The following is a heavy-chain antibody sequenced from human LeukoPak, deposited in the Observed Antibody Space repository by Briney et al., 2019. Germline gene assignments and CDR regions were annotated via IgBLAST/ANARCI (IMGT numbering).Heavy chain of an antibody. CDR2: ISYRGSN. J-gene: IGHJ4*02. D-gene: IGHD3-10*01. V-gene: IGHV4-59*08. CDR1: GGSISSYY. CDR3: ARHPARGLAGFGFDY. Sequence: SETLSLTCTVSGGSISSYYCSCIRQPPGKGLEWIGYISYRGSNKYNPSLKSRVTISVDTYKNQFSLKLRSVTAADTAVYYCARHPARGLAGFGFDYWGQGILVTVSS.